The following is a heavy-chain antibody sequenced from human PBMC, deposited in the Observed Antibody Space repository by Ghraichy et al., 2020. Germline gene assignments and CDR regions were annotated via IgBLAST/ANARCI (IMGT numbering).Heavy chain of an antibody. CDR3: ARGQWPGGFDP. CDR2: NYYIERT. J-gene: IGHJ5*02. Sequence: SETLSLTCTVSGGSISSSTYYWGWIRQPPGKGLEWIGSNYYIERTYYNPSLKSRATISVNPSKNQYSLKLSSVTAADTAVYYCARGQWPGGFDPWGQGILVIVSS. CDR1: GGSISSSTYY. D-gene: IGHD6-19*01. V-gene: IGHV4-39*01.